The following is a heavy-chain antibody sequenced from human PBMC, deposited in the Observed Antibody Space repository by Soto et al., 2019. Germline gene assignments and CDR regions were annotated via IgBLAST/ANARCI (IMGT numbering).Heavy chain of an antibody. V-gene: IGHV3-15*01. CDR3: STSANCSDTSRYRGYFDV. D-gene: IGHD3-22*01. CDR1: GFTFSKAW. J-gene: IGHJ2*01. CDR2: IKSKTDGGTT. Sequence: EVQVVESGGGLVKPGGSLRLSCAASGFTFSKAWMSWVRQAPGKGLEWVARIKSKTDGGTTDYAAPVKGRFIISRDDSKTTLYLQVNSLKTEDTAVYYCSTSANCSDTSRYRGYFDVWGRGTLVTVSS.